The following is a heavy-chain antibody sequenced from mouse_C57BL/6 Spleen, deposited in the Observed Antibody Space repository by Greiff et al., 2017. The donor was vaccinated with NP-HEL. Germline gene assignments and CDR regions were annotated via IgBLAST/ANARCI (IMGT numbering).Heavy chain of an antibody. CDR3: AREEVYYGNYEDYAMDY. J-gene: IGHJ4*01. CDR2: INPSNGGT. CDR1: GYTFTSYW. D-gene: IGHD2-1*01. V-gene: IGHV1-53*01. Sequence: VQLQQPGTELVKPGASVKLSCKASGYTFTSYWMHWVKQRPGQGLEWIGNINPSNGGTNYNETFKSKATLTVDKSSSTAYMQLSSLTSEDSAVYYCAREEVYYGNYEDYAMDYWGQGTSVTVSS.